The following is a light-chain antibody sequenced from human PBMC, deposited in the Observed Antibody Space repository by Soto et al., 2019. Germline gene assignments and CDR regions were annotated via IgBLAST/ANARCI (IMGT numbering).Light chain of an antibody. V-gene: IGLV1-44*01. J-gene: IGLJ3*02. CDR1: SSNIGSNT. CDR2: NND. CDR3: AAWDGSLSWV. Sequence: QAVVTQPPSASGTPGQRVTISCSGSSSNIGSNTVNWYQQLPGTAPKLLIYNNDHRPSGVPDRFSGSKSGTSASLAISGLQSEDEADYYCAAWDGSLSWVFGGGTKLTVL.